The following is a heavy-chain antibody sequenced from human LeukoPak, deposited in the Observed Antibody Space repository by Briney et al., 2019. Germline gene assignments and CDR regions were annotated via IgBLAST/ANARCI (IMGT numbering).Heavy chain of an antibody. V-gene: IGHV3-21*01. CDR3: ASATVTHPLDY. CDR1: RFTFSSYS. CDR2: ISSSGNYI. Sequence: NPGGSLRLSCAASRFTFSSYSMNWVRQAPGKGLEWVSSISSSGNYIYYADSVKGRFNISRENAKNSLYLQMNSLRAEDTAVYYCASATVTHPLDYWGQGTLVTVSS. D-gene: IGHD4-17*01. J-gene: IGHJ4*02.